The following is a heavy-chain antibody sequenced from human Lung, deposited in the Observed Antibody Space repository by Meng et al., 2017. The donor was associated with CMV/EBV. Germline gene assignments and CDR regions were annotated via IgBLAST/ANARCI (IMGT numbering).Heavy chain of an antibody. J-gene: IGHJ5*02. Sequence: QITLKWSCPTLVKPTQTLTLACTFSGFSLSTSEVGVGWIRQPPGKALEWLAVIYWDDDKRYSPSLKSRLTITKDTSKNQVVLTLTNMDPVDTATYYCALFTRSWFDPWGQGTLVTVSS. V-gene: IGHV2-5*02. CDR3: ALFTRSWFDP. D-gene: IGHD2-2*01. CDR1: GFSLSTSEVG. CDR2: IYWDDDK.